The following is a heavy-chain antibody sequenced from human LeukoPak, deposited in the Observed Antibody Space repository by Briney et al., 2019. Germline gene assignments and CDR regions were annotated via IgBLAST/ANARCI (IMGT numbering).Heavy chain of an antibody. CDR2: IDPSDSYT. V-gene: IGHV5-10-1*01. CDR3: ATRRNGADTQGNSFYT. J-gene: IGHJ5*02. Sequence: GESLMIYRKSSVYSFISSWISCVRQMPGKGLEWMGRIDPSDSYTNYSPSFQGHVTISADKSLSTAYLQWSSLKASDTAMYYCATRRNGADTQGNSFYTTGKGTLVTVSS. CDR1: VYSFISSW. D-gene: IGHD2-15*01.